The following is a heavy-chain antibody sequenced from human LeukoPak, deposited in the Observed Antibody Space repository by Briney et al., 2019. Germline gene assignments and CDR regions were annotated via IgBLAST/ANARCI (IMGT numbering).Heavy chain of an antibody. CDR1: GFTFSSYW. D-gene: IGHD2-2*01. V-gene: IGHV3-7*01. J-gene: IGHJ5*02. CDR3: ARDAFLGYCSSTSCYQSWFDP. CDR2: IKQDGSEK. Sequence: GGSLRLSCAASGFTFSSYWMSWVRQAPGKGLEWVANIKQDGSEKYYVDSVKGRFTISRDNAKNSLYLQMNSLRAEDTAVYYCARDAFLGYCSSTSCYQSWFDPWGQGTLDWVSS.